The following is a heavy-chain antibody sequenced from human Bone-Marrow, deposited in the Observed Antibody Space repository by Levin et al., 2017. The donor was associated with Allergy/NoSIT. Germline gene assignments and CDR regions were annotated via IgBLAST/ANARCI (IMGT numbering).Heavy chain of an antibody. V-gene: IGHV1-2*06. CDR2: INPNNDDT. CDR3: AKTKPAYTAPNFDY. Sequence: GESLKISCKASGYAFKGYYLSWVRQAPGQGLEWLGRINPNNDDTVYAEKFRGRVTLTTDTSTTTAYLELTGLRSDDTAVYFCAKTKPAYTAPNFDYWGQGSLVTVSS. CDR1: GYAFKGYY. D-gene: IGHD1-14*01. J-gene: IGHJ4*02.